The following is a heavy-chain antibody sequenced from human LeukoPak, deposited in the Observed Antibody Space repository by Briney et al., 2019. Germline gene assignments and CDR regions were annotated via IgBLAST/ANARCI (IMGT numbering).Heavy chain of an antibody. D-gene: IGHD4-17*01. CDR3: ARDRYGDYGVDY. Sequence: GGSPRLSCAASGFTVSSNYMSWVRQAPGKGLEWVSVIYSGGSTYYADSVKGRFTISRDNSKNTLYLQMNSLRAEDTAVYYCARDRYGDYGVDYWGQGTLVTVSS. J-gene: IGHJ4*02. CDR2: IYSGGST. V-gene: IGHV3-66*01. CDR1: GFTVSSNY.